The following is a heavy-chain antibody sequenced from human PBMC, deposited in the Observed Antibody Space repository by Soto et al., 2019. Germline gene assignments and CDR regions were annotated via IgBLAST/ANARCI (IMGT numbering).Heavy chain of an antibody. CDR3: PRRGQGKLWLGTDY. CDR1: GGSVTSSGYH. Sequence: PSETLSLTCSVSGGSVTSSGYHWGWIRQPPGKGLEWVGSIYFTGSTDYNPSLRGRVTISADTSENRFSLTLFSVTAADTAVYYCPRRGQGKLWLGTDYWGQEALVTVS. V-gene: IGHV4-39*01. D-gene: IGHD3-10*01. J-gene: IGHJ4*02. CDR2: IYFTGST.